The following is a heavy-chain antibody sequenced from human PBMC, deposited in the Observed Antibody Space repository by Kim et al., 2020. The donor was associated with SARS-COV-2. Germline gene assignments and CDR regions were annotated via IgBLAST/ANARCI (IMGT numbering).Heavy chain of an antibody. CDR1: GFTFSSYG. CDR3: AKALLES. CDR2: ISYDGSNK. Sequence: GGSLGLSCAASGFTFSSYGMHWVRQAPGKGLEWVAVISYDGSNKYYADSVKGRFTISRDNSKNTLYLQMNSLRAEDTAVYYCAKALLESWGQGTLVTVSS. J-gene: IGHJ5*02. V-gene: IGHV3-30*18. D-gene: IGHD1-1*01.